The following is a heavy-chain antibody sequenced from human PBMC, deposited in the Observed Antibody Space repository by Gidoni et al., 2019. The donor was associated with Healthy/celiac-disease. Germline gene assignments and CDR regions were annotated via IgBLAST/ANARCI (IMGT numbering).Heavy chain of an antibody. V-gene: IGHV4-4*02. CDR3: ATTSGYMGTQYCSGGSCYSEGY. Sequence: QVQLQESGPGLVKPSGTLSLTCAVSGGSISRSNWWSWVRKPPGKGLEWIGEIYHSGSTNYNPSLKSRVTISVDKSKNQFSLKLSSVTAADTAVYYCATTSGYMGTQYCSGGSCYSEGYWGQGTLVTVSS. J-gene: IGHJ4*02. CDR2: IYHSGST. D-gene: IGHD2-15*01. CDR1: GGSISRSNW.